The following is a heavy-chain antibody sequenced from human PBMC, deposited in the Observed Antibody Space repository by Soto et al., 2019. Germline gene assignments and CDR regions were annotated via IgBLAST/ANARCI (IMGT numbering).Heavy chain of an antibody. CDR3: ARVIRANYYGSGSHYYGMDV. V-gene: IGHV3-33*01. CDR2: IWYDGSNK. D-gene: IGHD3-10*01. Sequence: GGSLRLSCAASGFTFSSYGMHWVRQAPGKGLEWVAVIWYDGSNKYYADSVKGRFTISRDNSKNTLYLQMNSLRAEDTAVYYCARVIRANYYGSGSHYYGMDVWGQGTTVTVSS. J-gene: IGHJ6*02. CDR1: GFTFSSYG.